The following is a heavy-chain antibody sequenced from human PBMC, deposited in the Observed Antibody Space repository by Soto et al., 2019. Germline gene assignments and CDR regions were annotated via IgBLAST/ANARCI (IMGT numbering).Heavy chain of an antibody. CDR2: ISWNSGSI. Sequence: GGYLRLSCAASGFTFDDYAMHWVRQAPGKGLEWVSGISWNSGSIGYADSVKGRFAISRDNAKNSLYLQMNSLRAEDTALYYCAKLFQATVVTHAFDIWCQGTMLTVS. V-gene: IGHV3-9*01. J-gene: IGHJ3*02. D-gene: IGHD4-17*01. CDR3: AKLFQATVVTHAFDI. CDR1: GFTFDDYA.